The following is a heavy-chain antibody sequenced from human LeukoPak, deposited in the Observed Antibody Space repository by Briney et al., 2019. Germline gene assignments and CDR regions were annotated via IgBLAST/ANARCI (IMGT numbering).Heavy chain of an antibody. CDR2: IYPGDSDT. D-gene: IGHD7-27*01. J-gene: IGHJ4*02. CDR1: GSTFTSYW. V-gene: IGHV5-51*01. CDR3: ARRPGTYFDS. Sequence: GASLQISCKGAGSTFTSYWIGWVRQMPGKGLEWMGIIYPGDSDTRYSPSFQGQVTISADKSISTAYLQWSSLKASDTAMYYCARRPGTYFDSWGQGTLVTVSS.